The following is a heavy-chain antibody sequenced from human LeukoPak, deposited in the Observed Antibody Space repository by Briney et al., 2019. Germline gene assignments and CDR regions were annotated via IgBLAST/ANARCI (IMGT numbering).Heavy chain of an antibody. CDR2: IYYSGST. CDR3: ARGSSYGDHDY. V-gene: IGHV4-59*01. Sequence: SETLSLTCTVSGASISSYYWSWIRQPPGKGLEWIGYIYYSGSTNYNPSLKSRVTISVDTSKNQFSLKLSSVTAADTAVYYCARGSSYGDHDYWGQGTLVTVSS. CDR1: GASISSYY. D-gene: IGHD4-17*01. J-gene: IGHJ4*02.